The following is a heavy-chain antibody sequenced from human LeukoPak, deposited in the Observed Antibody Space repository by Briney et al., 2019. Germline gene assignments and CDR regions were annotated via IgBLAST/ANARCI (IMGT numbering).Heavy chain of an antibody. Sequence: PGGSLRLSCAASGFTFSSYAMSWVRQAPGKGLEWVSAISGSGGSTYYADSVKGRFTISRDNSKNTLYLQMNSLRAEDTAVYYCARLYYEILTGHPAFDHWGQGTLVTVSS. D-gene: IGHD3-9*01. CDR1: GFTFSSYA. CDR3: ARLYYEILTGHPAFDH. CDR2: ISGSGGST. V-gene: IGHV3-23*01. J-gene: IGHJ4*02.